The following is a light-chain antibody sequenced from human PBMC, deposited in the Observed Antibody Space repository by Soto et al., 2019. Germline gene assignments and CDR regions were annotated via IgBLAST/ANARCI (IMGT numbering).Light chain of an antibody. CDR3: QQSNSYPLT. V-gene: IGKV1-9*01. J-gene: IGKJ4*01. CDR2: GAS. Sequence: IQLTQSPSSLSASGRDRDTITSRASQGIGSNLAWYMQKPGEAPKLLVYGASTLQGGVPSRFSGSGSGTLFTLTITSLQPEDFATYFCQQSNSYPLTFGGGTKV. CDR1: QGIGSN.